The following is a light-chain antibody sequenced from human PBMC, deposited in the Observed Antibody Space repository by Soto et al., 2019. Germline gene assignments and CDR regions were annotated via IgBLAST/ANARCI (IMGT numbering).Light chain of an antibody. CDR3: QQYDILPIT. CDR2: DAS. V-gene: IGKV1-33*01. CDR1: QDINIY. Sequence: QSPSSLFSSVGDRFTIRCQATQDINIYLNWYQQKPGKAPNLLIYDASNLEIGVPSRFSGSGSGTHFTFTISSLQTEDIGTYYCQQYDILPITFGRGTRLEIK. J-gene: IGKJ5*01.